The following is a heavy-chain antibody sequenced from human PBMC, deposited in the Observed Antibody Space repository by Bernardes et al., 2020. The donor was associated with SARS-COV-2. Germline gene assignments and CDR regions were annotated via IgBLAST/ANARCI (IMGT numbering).Heavy chain of an antibody. CDR1: GGSIHSSSYY. J-gene: IGHJ6*02. V-gene: IGHV4-39*01. Sequence: SERLARTCTVSGGSIHSSSYYWGWIRQPPGKGLEWIGSIYYSGSTYYNPSLKSRVTISVDTSKNQFSLKLSSVTAADTAVYYCARLRGIAARPSPETYYYYYYAMDDWGQGTTVTVSS. CDR3: ARLRGIAARPSPETYYYYYYAMDD. CDR2: IYYSGST. D-gene: IGHD6-6*01.